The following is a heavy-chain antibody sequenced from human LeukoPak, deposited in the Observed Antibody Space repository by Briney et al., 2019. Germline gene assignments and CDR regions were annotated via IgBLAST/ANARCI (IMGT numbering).Heavy chain of an antibody. V-gene: IGHV3-21*01. CDR1: GFTFSSYS. Sequence: PGGSLRLSCAASGFTFSSYSMNWVRQAPGKGLEWVSSISSSSSYIYYADSVKGRLTISRDNSKNTLYLQMNSLRAEDTAVYYCARDLGFYYYYMDVWGKGTTVTVSS. CDR2: ISSSSSYI. J-gene: IGHJ6*03. CDR3: ARDLGFYYYYMDV.